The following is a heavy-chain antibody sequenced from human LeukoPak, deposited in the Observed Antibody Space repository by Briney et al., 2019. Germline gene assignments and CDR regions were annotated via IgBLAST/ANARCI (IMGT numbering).Heavy chain of an antibody. CDR2: ISAYKGNT. CDR1: GYTFTSYG. D-gene: IGHD4-17*01. J-gene: IGHJ5*02. CDR3: ARTRDYGDYVDWFDP. Sequence: ASVKVSCKASGYTFTSYGINWVRQAPGQGLEWMGWISAYKGNTNYAQNLQGRVTMTTDTSTSTAYMELRSLRSDDTAVYYCARTRDYGDYVDWFDPWGQGTLVTVSS. V-gene: IGHV1-18*01.